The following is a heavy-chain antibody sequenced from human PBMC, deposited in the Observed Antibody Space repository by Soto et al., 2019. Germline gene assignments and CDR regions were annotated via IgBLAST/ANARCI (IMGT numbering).Heavy chain of an antibody. Sequence: VQLVESGGGVVQPGRSLRLSCAASGFTFSSYGMHWVRQAPGKGLEWVAVISYDGSNKYYADSVKGRFTISRDNSKNTLYLQMNSLRAEDTAVYYCAKDAGYSQNWGQGTLVTVSS. D-gene: IGHD6-13*01. J-gene: IGHJ4*02. CDR3: AKDAGYSQN. CDR2: ISYDGSNK. CDR1: GFTFSSYG. V-gene: IGHV3-30*18.